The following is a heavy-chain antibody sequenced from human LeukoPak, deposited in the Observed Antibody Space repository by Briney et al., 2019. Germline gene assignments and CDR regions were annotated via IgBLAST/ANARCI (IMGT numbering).Heavy chain of an antibody. D-gene: IGHD6-6*01. CDR3: ARRRSSSSNSYYYYGMDV. J-gene: IGHJ6*02. V-gene: IGHV3-48*03. CDR2: ISSSGSTI. Sequence: GGSLRLSCAASGFTFSSYEMNWVRQAPGKGLGWVSYISSSGSTIYYADSVKGRFTISRDNAKNSLYLQMNSLRAEDTAVYYCARRRSSSSNSYYYYGMDVWGQGTTVTVSS. CDR1: GFTFSSYE.